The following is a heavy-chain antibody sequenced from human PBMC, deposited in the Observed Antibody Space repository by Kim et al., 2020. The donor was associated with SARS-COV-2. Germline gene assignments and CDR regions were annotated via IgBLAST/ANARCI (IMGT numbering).Heavy chain of an antibody. CDR1: GFTFSNYA. J-gene: IGHJ4*02. Sequence: GGSLRLSCAASGFTFSNYAMSWVRQAPGKGLEWVSSISASGGTIYYADSVKGRFTISRDNSKNTLYLQMNSLRAEDTALYYCAKCPLTYSSSPFDYWGQGTLVTVSS. V-gene: IGHV3-23*01. CDR3: AKCPLTYSSSPFDY. CDR2: ISASGGTI. D-gene: IGHD6-6*01.